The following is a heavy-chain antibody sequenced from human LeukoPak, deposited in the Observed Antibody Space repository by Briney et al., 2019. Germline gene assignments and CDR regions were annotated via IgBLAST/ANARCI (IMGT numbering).Heavy chain of an antibody. CDR3: ARDSYTLYSSGWTGGVDY. CDR1: GGSFSGYY. CDR2: INHSGST. V-gene: IGHV4-34*01. Sequence: PSETLSLTCAVYGGSFSGYYWSWIRQPPGKGLEWIGEINHSGSTNYNPSLKSRVTISVDTSKNQFPLKLSSVTAVDTAVYYCARDSYTLYSSGWTGGVDYWGQGTLVTVSS. J-gene: IGHJ4*02. D-gene: IGHD6-19*01.